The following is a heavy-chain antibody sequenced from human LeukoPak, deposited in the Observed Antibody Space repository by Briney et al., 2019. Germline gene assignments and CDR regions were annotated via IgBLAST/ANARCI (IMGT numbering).Heavy chain of an antibody. D-gene: IGHD4-11*01. J-gene: IGHJ4*02. V-gene: IGHV4-30-4*01. Sequence: SQTLSLTCTVSGGSISSGDYYWSWIRQPPGKGLEWIGYIYYSGSTNYNPSLKSRVTISVDTSKNQFSLKLSSVTAADTAVYYCARGSGVTPVDYWGQGTLVTVSS. CDR2: IYYSGST. CDR3: ARGSGVTPVDY. CDR1: GGSISSGDYY.